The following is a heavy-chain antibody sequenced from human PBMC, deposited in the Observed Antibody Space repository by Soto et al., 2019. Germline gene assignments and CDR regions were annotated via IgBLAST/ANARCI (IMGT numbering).Heavy chain of an antibody. D-gene: IGHD3-3*01. J-gene: IGHJ5*02. CDR3: TRAEGGVDVCSGYEPSGNWFHP. Sequence: QVQLVQSGAEVKTPGSSVKVSCKASGGTFSSYTISWVRQAPGQGLEWMGRIIPILGIANYAQKFQGRVTINADKSTRSAYMELSSVRSEDTAVYYCTRAEGGVDVCSGYEPSGNWFHPCVQGALVIVFS. CDR1: GGTFSSYT. CDR2: IIPILGIA. V-gene: IGHV1-69*02.